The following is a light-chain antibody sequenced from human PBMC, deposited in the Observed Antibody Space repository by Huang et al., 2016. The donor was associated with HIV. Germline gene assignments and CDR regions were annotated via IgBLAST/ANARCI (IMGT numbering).Light chain of an antibody. J-gene: IGKJ3*01. CDR1: QSINSY. CDR3: QQSHSTPFT. CDR2: NAS. V-gene: IGKV1-39*01. Sequence: DIQTTQSPSSLSASVGDRVTITCRASQSINSYLNWYQQIPGKAPKLLIYNASTLRTGGPSRVSGSGSGTDFSLTITSLQPEDFATYYCQQSHSTPFTFGPGTKV.